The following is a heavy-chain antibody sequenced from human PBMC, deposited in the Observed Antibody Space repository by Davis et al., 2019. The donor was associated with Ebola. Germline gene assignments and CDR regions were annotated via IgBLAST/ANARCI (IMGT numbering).Heavy chain of an antibody. CDR2: ISDSSTTI. J-gene: IGHJ6*02. D-gene: IGHD3-16*01. CDR1: GFTFSAYS. Sequence: GESLKISCAASGFTFSAYSMNWVRQAPGKGLEWVSYISDSSTTIYYADSAKGRFTISRDNAKNSLYLQMNSLRAEDTAVYYCARDRPLDFFFGDYYGMDVWGQGTTVTVSS. CDR3: ARDRPLDFFFGDYYGMDV. V-gene: IGHV3-48*04.